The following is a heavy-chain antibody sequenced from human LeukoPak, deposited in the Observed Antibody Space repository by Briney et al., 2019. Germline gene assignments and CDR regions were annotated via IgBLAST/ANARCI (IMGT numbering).Heavy chain of an antibody. D-gene: IGHD5-18*01. CDR2: ISWNSGSI. CDR3: AKDIKQLWAFDY. CDR1: GFTFDDYA. V-gene: IGHV3-9*01. J-gene: IGHJ4*02. Sequence: PGGSLRLSCAASGFTFDDYAMHWVRQAPGKGLEWVSGISWNSGSIGYADSVKGRFTISRDNAKNSLYLQMNSLRAEDTALYYCAKDIKQLWAFDYWGQGTLVTVSS.